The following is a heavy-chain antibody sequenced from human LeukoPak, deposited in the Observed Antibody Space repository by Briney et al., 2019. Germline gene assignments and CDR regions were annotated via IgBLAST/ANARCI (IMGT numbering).Heavy chain of an antibody. D-gene: IGHD6-19*01. CDR3: ARSEGVAVAKGFDY. CDR1: GYTFTGYY. J-gene: IGHJ4*02. Sequence: ASVKVSCKASGYTFTGYYMHWVRQAPGQGLEWMGWINPNSGGTNYAQKFQGWVTMTRDTSISTAYMELSRLRSDDTAVYYCARSEGVAVAKGFDYWGQGTLVTVSS. CDR2: INPNSGGT. V-gene: IGHV1-2*04.